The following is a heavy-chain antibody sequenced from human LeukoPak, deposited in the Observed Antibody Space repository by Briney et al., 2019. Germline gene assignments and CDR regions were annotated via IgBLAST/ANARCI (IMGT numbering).Heavy chain of an antibody. CDR2: IIPIFGTA. CDR1: GGTFSSYA. Sequence: SVKVSCKASGGTFSSYAISWVRQAPGQGLEWMGGIIPIFGTANYEQKFPGRVTITTDQPTSPTYLDLSSLRSEDTAVYYLSSDLSGGYYDSSGYPVDWGQGTLVTVSS. D-gene: IGHD3-22*01. CDR3: SSDLSGGYYDSSGYPVD. J-gene: IGHJ4*02. V-gene: IGHV1-69*05.